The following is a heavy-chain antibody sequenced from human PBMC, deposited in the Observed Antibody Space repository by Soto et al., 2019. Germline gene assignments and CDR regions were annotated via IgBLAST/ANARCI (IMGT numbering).Heavy chain of an antibody. J-gene: IGHJ4*02. CDR2: IYYSGTT. D-gene: IGHD7-27*01. CDR1: GGSITSSHYY. V-gene: IGHV4-39*01. CDR3: ARHGPTWVAQVLYFAY. Sequence: QLQLQESGPRLVKPSETLSLTCTVSGGSITSSHYYWGWIRQPPGKGLERIGTIYYSGTTSYHPSLKSRVTISADTAKNRSSLRLSSVTSAATAVYYCARHGPTWVAQVLYFAYWGQGALVTVSS.